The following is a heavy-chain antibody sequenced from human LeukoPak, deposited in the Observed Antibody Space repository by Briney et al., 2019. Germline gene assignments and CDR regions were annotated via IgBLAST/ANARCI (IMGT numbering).Heavy chain of an antibody. V-gene: IGHV4-59*10. J-gene: IGHJ5*02. CDR3: ARVSSGRMNWFDP. CDR2: IYTSGST. Sequence: SETLSLTCAVYGGSFSGYYWSWIRQPAGKGLEWIGRIYTSGSTNYNPSLKSRVTMSVDTSKNQFSLKLSSVTAADTAVYYCARVSSGRMNWFDPWGQGTLVTVSS. CDR1: GGSFSGYY. D-gene: IGHD3-3*01.